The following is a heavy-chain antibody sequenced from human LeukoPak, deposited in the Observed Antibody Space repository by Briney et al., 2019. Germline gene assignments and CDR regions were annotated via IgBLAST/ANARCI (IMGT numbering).Heavy chain of an antibody. Sequence: SETLSLTRAVFGYSISSGYYWGWIRQPPGKGLEWIGSIYHSGSTYYNPSLKSRVTISVDTSKNQFSLKLSSVTAADTAVYYCARTEQVDYYMDVWGKGTTVTVSS. J-gene: IGHJ6*03. D-gene: IGHD1-14*01. CDR1: GYSISSGYY. CDR3: ARTEQVDYYMDV. V-gene: IGHV4-38-2*01. CDR2: IYHSGST.